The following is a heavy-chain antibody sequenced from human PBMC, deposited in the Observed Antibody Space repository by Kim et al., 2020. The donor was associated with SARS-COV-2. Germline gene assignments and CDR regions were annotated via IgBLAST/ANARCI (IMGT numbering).Heavy chain of an antibody. Sequence: DPVTGRFIISRDNSKNTIYLQLSSLRAEDTAVYYCGEAAYGSTAWFYDYWGQGTLVTVSS. D-gene: IGHD6-19*01. J-gene: IGHJ4*02. CDR3: GEAAYGSTAWFYDY. V-gene: IGHV3-23*01.